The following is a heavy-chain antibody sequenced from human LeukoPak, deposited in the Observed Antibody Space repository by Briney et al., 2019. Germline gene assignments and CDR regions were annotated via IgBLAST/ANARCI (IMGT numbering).Heavy chain of an antibody. D-gene: IGHD3-3*01. CDR3: ARGWVTIFGVVIIPDRAFDY. V-gene: IGHV1-2*02. CDR1: GYTFTGYY. J-gene: IGHJ4*02. CDR2: INPNSGGT. Sequence: ASVKVSCKASGYTFTGYYMHWVRQAPGQGLEWMGWINPNSGGTNYAQKFQGRVTMTRDTSISTAYMELSRLRSDDTAVYYCARGWVTIFGVVIIPDRAFDYWGQGTLVTVSS.